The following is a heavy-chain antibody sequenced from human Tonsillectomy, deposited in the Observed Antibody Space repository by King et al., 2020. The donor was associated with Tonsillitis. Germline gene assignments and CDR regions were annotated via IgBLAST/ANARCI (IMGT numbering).Heavy chain of an antibody. J-gene: IGHJ3*01. D-gene: IGHD2-21*01. CDR1: GYSFSIYW. Sequence: QLVQSGAEVKKPGESLRISCKASGYSFSIYWIAWVRQMPGKGLEWMGIIYPGDSDTRYSPSFQGQVTISADKSINTAYLQWSSLKASDTAMYYCARTDVAAFDFWGQGTMVTVSS. CDR3: ARTDVAAFDF. V-gene: IGHV5-51*01. CDR2: IYPGDSDT.